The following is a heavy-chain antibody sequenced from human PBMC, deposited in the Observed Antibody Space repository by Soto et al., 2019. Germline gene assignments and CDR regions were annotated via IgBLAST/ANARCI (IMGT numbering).Heavy chain of an antibody. Sequence: SETLSLTCAVYGGSFSGYYWSWIRQPPGKGLEWIGEINHSGSTNYNPSLKSRVTISVDTSKNQFSLKLSSVTAADTAVYYCARGGPRRTWAIAAAGTIPLPRDFDYWGQGTLVTVSS. D-gene: IGHD6-13*01. CDR2: INHSGST. CDR3: ARGGPRRTWAIAAAGTIPLPRDFDY. J-gene: IGHJ4*02. CDR1: GGSFSGYY. V-gene: IGHV4-34*01.